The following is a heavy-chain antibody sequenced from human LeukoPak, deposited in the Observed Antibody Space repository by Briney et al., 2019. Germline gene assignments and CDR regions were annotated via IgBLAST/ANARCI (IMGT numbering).Heavy chain of an antibody. CDR1: GFTFSNYA. J-gene: IGHJ4*02. D-gene: IGHD5-18*01. V-gene: IGHV3-23*01. Sequence: GGSLRLSCAASGFTFSNYAVSWVRQAPGKGLEWVSSISGSGGTTYYADSVKGRFTISGDNSKNTLYLQMNSLRAEDAAVYYCAKEEGYIYGLLDYWGQGTLVSVSS. CDR3: AKEEGYIYGLLDY. CDR2: ISGSGGTT.